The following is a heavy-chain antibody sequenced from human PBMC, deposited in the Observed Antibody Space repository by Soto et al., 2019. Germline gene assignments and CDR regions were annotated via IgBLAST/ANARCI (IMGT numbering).Heavy chain of an antibody. V-gene: IGHV1-69*01. Sequence: QVQLVQSGAEVKKPGSSVKVSCKASGGTFSSYAISWVRQAPGQGLEWMGGIIPIFGTANYAQKFQGRVTITAAESTSTAYMELSSLRSEDTAVYYCARARCSGGSCYPYYFDYWGQGTLVTVSS. CDR1: GGTFSSYA. D-gene: IGHD2-15*01. J-gene: IGHJ4*02. CDR2: IIPIFGTA. CDR3: ARARCSGGSCYPYYFDY.